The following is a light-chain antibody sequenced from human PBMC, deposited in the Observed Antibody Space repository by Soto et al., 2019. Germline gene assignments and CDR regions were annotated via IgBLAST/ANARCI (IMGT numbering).Light chain of an antibody. CDR1: QSISSW. CDR2: DAS. J-gene: IGKJ1*01. Sequence: DIQMTQSPSTLSASVGDRVTITCRASQSISSWLAWYQQKPGKAPKLLIYDASSLESGVPSRFSGSGSGTEFTLTISSLQPDDFATYYCQQYNSYSSPWTFDQGTKVEIK. CDR3: QQYNSYSSPWT. V-gene: IGKV1-5*01.